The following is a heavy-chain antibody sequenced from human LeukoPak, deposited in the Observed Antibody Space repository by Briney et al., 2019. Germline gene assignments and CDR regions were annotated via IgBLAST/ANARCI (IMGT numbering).Heavy chain of an antibody. J-gene: IGHJ6*03. D-gene: IGHD3-10*01. V-gene: IGHV5-51*01. CDR1: GCRFTSYW. CDR2: IYTGESDT. Sequence: GGSLQISCQGSGCRFTSYWIGWVRQLPGKGLEWMGIIYTGESDTKDSPSFEGQVTISADKSISTAYLQWSSLQASDTAMYYCARVLLSYYYGSGRVPYYYYYYMDVWGKGTTVTVSS. CDR3: ARVLLSYYYGSGRVPYYYYYYMDV.